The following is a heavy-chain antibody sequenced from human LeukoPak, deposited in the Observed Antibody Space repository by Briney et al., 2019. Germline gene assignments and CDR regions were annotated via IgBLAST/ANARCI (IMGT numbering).Heavy chain of an antibody. V-gene: IGHV3-13*01. CDR2: IGTAGDT. CDR3: ARVSSGGGQSTYFDY. CDR1: GFTFSSYD. J-gene: IGHJ4*02. D-gene: IGHD1-26*01. Sequence: GGSLRLSCAASGFTFSSYDMHWVRQATGKGLEWVSAIGTAGDTYYPDSVKGRFTISRENAKNSLYLQLNSLRAGDTAAYYCARVSSGGGQSTYFDYWGRGTLVTVSS.